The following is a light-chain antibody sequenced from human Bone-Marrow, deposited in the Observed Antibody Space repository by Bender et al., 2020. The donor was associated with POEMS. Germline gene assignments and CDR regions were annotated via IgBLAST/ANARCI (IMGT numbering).Light chain of an antibody. CDR2: EDN. Sequence: QSALTQPASVSGSPGQSITISCTGTSSDVGSYNLVSWYQHHPGKAPKLMIYEDNERPSGVSNRFSGSKSGNTASLTISGLQAEDEGDYYCCSYAGSHISYVFGTGTKVTVL. CDR3: CSYAGSHISYV. V-gene: IGLV2-23*01. CDR1: SSDVGSYNL. J-gene: IGLJ1*01.